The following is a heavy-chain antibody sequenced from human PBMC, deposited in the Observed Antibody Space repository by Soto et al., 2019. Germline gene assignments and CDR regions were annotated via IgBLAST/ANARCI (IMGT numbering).Heavy chain of an antibody. CDR1: GHKVTELS. Sequence: ASVKVSCKVSGHKVTELSIYWMRQSPGTGLECMGGFDPKDGLPVYAQNFEGRVTMTEDASTDTAYLEVENLRSEDTAVSFCATVVGLGRYYFDAWGQGSLGTVSS. CDR3: ATVVGLGRYYFDA. V-gene: IGHV1-24*01. J-gene: IGHJ5*02. CDR2: FDPKDGLP. D-gene: IGHD2-15*01.